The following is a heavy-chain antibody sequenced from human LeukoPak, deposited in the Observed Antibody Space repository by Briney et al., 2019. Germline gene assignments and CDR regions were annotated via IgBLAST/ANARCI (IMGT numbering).Heavy chain of an antibody. D-gene: IGHD4-17*01. V-gene: IGHV4-30-4*01. J-gene: IGHJ4*02. CDR1: GGSISSGDYY. Sequence: PSETLSLTCTVSGGSISSGDYYWSWIRQPPGKGLEWIGYIYYSGSTYYNPSLKSRVTISVDTSKNQFSLKLSSVTAADTAVYYCARGGEEYDTVTTDFDYWGQGTLVTVSS. CDR3: ARGGEEYDTVTTDFDY. CDR2: IYYSGST.